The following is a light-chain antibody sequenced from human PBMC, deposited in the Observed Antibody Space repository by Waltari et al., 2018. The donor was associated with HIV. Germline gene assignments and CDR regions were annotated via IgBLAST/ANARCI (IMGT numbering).Light chain of an antibody. J-gene: IGKJ2*01. CDR3: QQYNSHSYT. CDR1: QIIDYW. CDR2: KTS. Sequence: DVQMTQSPTTLSASVGDRVSLTCRASQIIDYWLAWYQQKPGQPPKLLIYKTSYLESGVPTRFSGSGSGADFTLTIDGLQPEDFATYYCQQYNSHSYTFGQGTKLDIK. V-gene: IGKV1-5*03.